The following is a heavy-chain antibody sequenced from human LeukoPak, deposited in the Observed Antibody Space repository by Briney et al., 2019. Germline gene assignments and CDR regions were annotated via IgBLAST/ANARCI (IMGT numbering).Heavy chain of an antibody. CDR2: ISGSGDYI. Sequence: PGGSLRLSCAASGFTFGTHTMNWVRQAPGKGLEWVSSISGSGDYIHYADSVKGRITVSRDNAKDSLYLQMSSLRVEDTAVYYCVRIPNNAGFPNWFDPWGQGTLVIVSS. D-gene: IGHD2-8*01. CDR1: GFTFGTHT. V-gene: IGHV3-21*01. CDR3: VRIPNNAGFPNWFDP. J-gene: IGHJ5*02.